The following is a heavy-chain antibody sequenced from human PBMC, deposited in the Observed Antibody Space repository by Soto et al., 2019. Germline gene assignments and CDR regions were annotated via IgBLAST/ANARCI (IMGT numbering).Heavy chain of an antibody. Sequence: EVQLVESGGGLVQPGGSLRLSCADSGFTFSTYWMHWVRQAPGKGLEWVANIKQDGSEKYYLDSVKGRFTISRDNAKSSLYLQMNTLRAEDTAVYYCARVLAAADSLWGQGTLVTVSS. J-gene: IGHJ4*02. CDR3: ARVLAAADSL. D-gene: IGHD6-13*01. CDR1: GFTFSTYW. CDR2: IKQDGSEK. V-gene: IGHV3-7*01.